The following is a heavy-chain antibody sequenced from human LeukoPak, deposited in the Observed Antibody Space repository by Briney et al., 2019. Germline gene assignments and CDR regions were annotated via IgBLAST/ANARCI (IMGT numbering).Heavy chain of an antibody. V-gene: IGHV1-2*02. CDR3: GRVRGKYYDSSGYYPLAEYFQH. Sequence: GASVKVSCKASGDTFTGYYMHWVRQAPGQGLEWMGWINPNSGGRNYAQKFQGRVTMTRDTSISTAYMELSRLRSDDTAVYYCGRVRGKYYDSSGYYPLAEYFQHWGQGTLVTVSS. J-gene: IGHJ1*01. D-gene: IGHD3-22*01. CDR2: INPNSGGR. CDR1: GDTFTGYY.